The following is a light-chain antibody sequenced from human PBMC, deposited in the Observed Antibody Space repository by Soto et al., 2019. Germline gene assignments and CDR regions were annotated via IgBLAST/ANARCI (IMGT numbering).Light chain of an antibody. J-gene: IGLJ3*02. CDR3: QSYDSSLSGV. CDR1: SSNIGAGYD. Sequence: QSVLTPPPSVSGAPGQRVTISCTGSSSNIGAGYDVHWYQQLPGTAPKLLIYGNSNRTSGVPYRFSGSKSGTSASLAITGLQAEDEADYYCQSYDSSLSGVFGGGTKLTVL. V-gene: IGLV1-40*01. CDR2: GNS.